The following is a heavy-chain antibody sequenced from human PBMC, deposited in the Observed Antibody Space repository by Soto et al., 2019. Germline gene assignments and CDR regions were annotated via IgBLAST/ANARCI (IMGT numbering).Heavy chain of an antibody. J-gene: IGHJ4*02. V-gene: IGHV3-48*01. CDR3: ASQYCSSTSCYPFDY. Sequence: GGSLRLSCAASGFTFSSYSMNWVRQAPGKGLEWVSYISSSSSTIYYADSVKGRFTISRDNAKNSLYLQMNSLRAEDTAVYYCASQYCSSTSCYPFDYWGQGTLVTVSS. CDR2: ISSSSSTI. CDR1: GFTFSSYS. D-gene: IGHD2-2*01.